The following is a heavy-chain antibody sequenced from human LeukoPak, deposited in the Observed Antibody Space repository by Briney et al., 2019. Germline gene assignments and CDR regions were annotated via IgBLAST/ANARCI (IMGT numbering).Heavy chain of an antibody. V-gene: IGHV3-23*01. D-gene: IGHD6-6*01. CDR1: GFTFSTYA. CDR2: ISVSGGIT. CDR3: AKDPYRSSSGLGDC. Sequence: GGSLRLSCEASGFTFSTYAMSWVRQAPGKGLEWVSGISVSGGITYSADSVKGRVTISRDNSKNMMYLQMNSLRAEDTAVYYCAKDPYRSSSGLGDCWGQGTLVTVSS. J-gene: IGHJ4*02.